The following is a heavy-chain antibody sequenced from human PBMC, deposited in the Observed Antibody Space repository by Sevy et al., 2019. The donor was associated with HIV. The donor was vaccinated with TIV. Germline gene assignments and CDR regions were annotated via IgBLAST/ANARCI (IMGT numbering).Heavy chain of an antibody. J-gene: IGHJ4*02. V-gene: IGHV3-7*01. Sequence: GSLRLSCAASGFTFSTYWMSWVRQAPGKGLERVANIKQDGSEKYYVDSVKGRFTISRDNAKNSLYLQMNSLRAEDTAVYYCARVSIAVAGTDYFDYWGQGTLVTVSS. CDR3: ARVSIAVAGTDYFDY. CDR2: IKQDGSEK. CDR1: GFTFSTYW. D-gene: IGHD6-19*01.